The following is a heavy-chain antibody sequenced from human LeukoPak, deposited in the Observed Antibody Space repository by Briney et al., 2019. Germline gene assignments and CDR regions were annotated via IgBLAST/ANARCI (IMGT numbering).Heavy chain of an antibody. V-gene: IGHV1-2*02. J-gene: IGHJ5*02. Sequence: ASVKVSCKASGYTFTDYYIHWVRQAPGQGLEWMGWINPNSGVTNYAQKFQGRVTMTRDTSITTAYMELSRLRSDDTAVYYCAREGDSSSVGWFDPWGQGTLVTVSS. CDR2: INPNSGVT. CDR3: AREGDSSSVGWFDP. D-gene: IGHD6-13*01. CDR1: GYTFTDYY.